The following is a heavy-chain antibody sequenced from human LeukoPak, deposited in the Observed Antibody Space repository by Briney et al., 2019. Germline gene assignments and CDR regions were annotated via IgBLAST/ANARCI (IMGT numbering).Heavy chain of an antibody. CDR3: ARSSMVRGVMDFYYFDY. CDR1: GFTFSGYN. CDR2: ISSSGSFM. Sequence: GGSLRLSCAASGFTFSGYNMNWVRQAPGKGLEWVSFISSSGSFMYYADSLKGRFTVSRDNAKNSLFLQMNSLRAEDTAVYYCARSSMVRGVMDFYYFDYWGQGTLVTVSS. D-gene: IGHD3-10*01. J-gene: IGHJ4*02. V-gene: IGHV3-21*01.